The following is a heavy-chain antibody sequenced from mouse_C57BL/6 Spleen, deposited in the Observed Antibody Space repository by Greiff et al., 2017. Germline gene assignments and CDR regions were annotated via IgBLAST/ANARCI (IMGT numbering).Heavy chain of an antibody. J-gene: IGHJ2*01. CDR3: AKSYYDYDGGNYFDY. V-gene: IGHV2-5*01. Sequence: VQLQQSGPGLVQPSQSLSITCTVSGFSLTSYGVHWVRQSPGKGLEWLGVIWRGGSTDYNAAFMSRLSITKDNSKSQVFFKMNSLQADDTAIYYCAKSYYDYDGGNYFDYWGQGTTLTVSS. D-gene: IGHD2-4*01. CDR1: GFSLTSYG. CDR2: IWRGGST.